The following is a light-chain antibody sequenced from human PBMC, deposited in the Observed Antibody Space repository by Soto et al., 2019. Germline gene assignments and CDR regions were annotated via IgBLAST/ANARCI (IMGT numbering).Light chain of an antibody. CDR1: QSVSSTY. J-gene: IGKJ4*01. CDR3: QQYGSLVLT. CDR2: GAS. V-gene: IGKV3-20*01. Sequence: EIVLTQSPGTLSLSPGERATLSCRASQSVSSTYLAWYQQKPGQAPRLLIYGASSRATGIPERFSGSGSGTDFPLTISRLEPEDFAVYYCQQYGSLVLTFGGGTKVEIK.